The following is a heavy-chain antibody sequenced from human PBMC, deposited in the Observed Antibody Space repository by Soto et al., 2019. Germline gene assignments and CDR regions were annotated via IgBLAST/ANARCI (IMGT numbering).Heavy chain of an antibody. Sequence: ASVKVSCKASGYTFTSYYMHWVRQAPGQGLEWMGIINPSGGSTSYAQKFQGRVTMTRDTSTSTVYMELSSLGSEDTAVYYCARDRSMTTVTNNWFDPWGQGTLVTVSS. V-gene: IGHV1-46*01. D-gene: IGHD4-17*01. J-gene: IGHJ5*02. CDR3: ARDRSMTTVTNNWFDP. CDR1: GYTFTSYY. CDR2: INPSGGST.